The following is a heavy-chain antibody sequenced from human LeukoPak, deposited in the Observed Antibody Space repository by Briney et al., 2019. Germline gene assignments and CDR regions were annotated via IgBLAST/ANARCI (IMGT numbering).Heavy chain of an antibody. CDR3: AKDLRSWSDYYFDY. J-gene: IGHJ4*02. CDR1: GFTFSSYS. CDR2: ISSSSSYI. V-gene: IGHV3-21*04. Sequence: GGSLSLSCAASGFTFSSYSMKWLRQAPGQGLKWVSSISSSSSYIYYADSVKGRFTISRDNAKNSLYLQMNSLRAEDTAVYYCAKDLRSWSDYYFDYWGQGTLVTVSS. D-gene: IGHD6-13*01.